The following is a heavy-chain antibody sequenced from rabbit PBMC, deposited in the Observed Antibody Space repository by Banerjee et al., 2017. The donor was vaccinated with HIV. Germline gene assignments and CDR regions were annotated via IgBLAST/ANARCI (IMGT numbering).Heavy chain of an antibody. CDR3: ARDPGNYYSSGWGRGYYFDL. V-gene: IGHV1S40*01. Sequence: QSLEESGGDLVKPGTSLTLTCTASGFSFTSGYDMCWVRQAPGKGLERIACIYAGSAYYASWAKGRFTISKTSSTTVTLQMTSLTAADTATYFCARDPGNYYSSGWGRGYYFDLWGPGTLVTVS. D-gene: IGHD4-1*01. J-gene: IGHJ4*01. CDR2: IYAGSA. CDR1: GFSFTSGYD.